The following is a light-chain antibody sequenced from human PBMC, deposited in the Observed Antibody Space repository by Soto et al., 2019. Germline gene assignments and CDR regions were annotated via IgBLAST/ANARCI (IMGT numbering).Light chain of an antibody. CDR2: GAS. CDR1: QSVSSIY. J-gene: IGKJ2*01. V-gene: IGKV3-20*01. CDR3: QQYGSSPDT. Sequence: EIVLTQSPGTLSLSPGERATLSCRASQSVSSIYLAWYQQKPGQAPRLLIYGASSRATGIPDRFSGSGSGTVFTLTISRLEPEEFAVYYCQQYGSSPDTFGQGTKLEIK.